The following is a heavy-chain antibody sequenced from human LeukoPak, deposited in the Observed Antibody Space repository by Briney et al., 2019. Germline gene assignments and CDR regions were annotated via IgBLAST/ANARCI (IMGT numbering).Heavy chain of an antibody. Sequence: SETLSLTCTVSGGSISSGDYYWSWIRQPPGKGLEWIGYIYYSGSTYYNPSLKSRVTISVDTSKNQFSLKLSSVTAADTAVYYCATETGGDSSGVAFDYWGQGTLVTVSS. D-gene: IGHD3-22*01. J-gene: IGHJ4*02. CDR2: IYYSGST. CDR3: ATETGGDSSGVAFDY. CDR1: GGSISSGDYY. V-gene: IGHV4-30-4*01.